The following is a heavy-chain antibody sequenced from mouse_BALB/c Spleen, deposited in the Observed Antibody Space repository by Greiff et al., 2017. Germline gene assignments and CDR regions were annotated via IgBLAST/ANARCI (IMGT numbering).Heavy chain of an antibody. V-gene: IGHV2-9*02. CDR3: ARGGETDYDGGYAMDY. CDR1: GFSLTSYG. CDR2: IWAGGST. J-gene: IGHJ4*01. Sequence: QVQLKESGPGLVAPSQSLSITCTVSGFSLTSYGVHWVRQPPGKGLEWLGVIWAGGSTNYNSALMSRLSISKDNSKSQVFLKMNSLQTDDTAMYYCARGGETDYDGGYAMDYWGQGTSVTVSS. D-gene: IGHD2-4*01.